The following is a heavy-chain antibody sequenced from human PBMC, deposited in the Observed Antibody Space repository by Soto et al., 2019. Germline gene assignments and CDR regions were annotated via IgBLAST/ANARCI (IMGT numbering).Heavy chain of an antibody. CDR1: GASMNSGAYY. J-gene: IGHJ5*02. Sequence: QVQLQESGPGLVKPSQTLSLTCTVSGASMNSGAYYWSWVRQPPGKGLEWIGYIYHNGRTYNNPSLMSRGTMSLDTSQNQFSLKLNSVSAADTAVYYCARVSATGTRWFDPWGQGTLVTVSS. V-gene: IGHV4-31*03. D-gene: IGHD6-13*01. CDR3: ARVSATGTRWFDP. CDR2: IYHNGRT.